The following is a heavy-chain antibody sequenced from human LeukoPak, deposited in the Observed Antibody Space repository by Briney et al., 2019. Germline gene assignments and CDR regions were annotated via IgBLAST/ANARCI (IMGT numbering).Heavy chain of an antibody. J-gene: IGHJ6*04. D-gene: IGHD4-17*01. CDR2: MSYDGTHK. Sequence: GGSLRLSCAASGFTFSNYEMNWVRQAPGKGLEWVALMSYDGTHKHYADSVKGRFTISRDNSKNTLYLRMSSLRAEDTAVYYCAQATSYGSERGDPDYGMDVWGKGTTVTVSS. CDR3: AQATSYGSERGDPDYGMDV. CDR1: GFTFSNYE. V-gene: IGHV3-30*18.